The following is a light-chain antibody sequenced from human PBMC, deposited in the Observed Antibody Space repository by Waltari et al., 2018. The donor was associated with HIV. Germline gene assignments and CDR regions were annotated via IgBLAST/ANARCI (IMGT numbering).Light chain of an antibody. V-gene: IGLV2-14*01. CDR1: GSDIGPYDL. CDR2: GVS. J-gene: IGLJ2*01. Sequence: QSALTPPASLSGSPEQSITITCRGTGSDIGPYDLVSWYRQEPGKAPRLLRYGVSNRPSEISRRFSGSKARTTASLTISALQADDEGDYYCSAYTMSGSLVFGGGTKLTVL. CDR3: SAYTMSGSLV.